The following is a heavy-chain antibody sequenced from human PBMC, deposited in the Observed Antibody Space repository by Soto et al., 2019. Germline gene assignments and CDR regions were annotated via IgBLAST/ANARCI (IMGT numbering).Heavy chain of an antibody. Sequence: ASVKVSCKASGYTFTSYGISWVRQAPGQGLEWMGWISAYNGNTNYAQKLQGRVTMTTDTSTSTAYMELRSLRSDDTAVYYCAREKDDILTGYYPDYWGQGTLVTVSS. D-gene: IGHD3-9*01. CDR2: ISAYNGNT. V-gene: IGHV1-18*01. J-gene: IGHJ4*02. CDR1: GYTFTSYG. CDR3: AREKDDILTGYYPDY.